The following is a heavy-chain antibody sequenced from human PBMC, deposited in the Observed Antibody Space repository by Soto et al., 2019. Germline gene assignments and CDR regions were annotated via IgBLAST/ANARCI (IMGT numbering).Heavy chain of an antibody. CDR1: GYSFDTYW. V-gene: IGHV5-51*01. CDR3: ARHTPTYDCSDS. CDR2: IYPDDSET. D-gene: IGHD3-3*01. J-gene: IGHJ4*02. Sequence: GESLKISCQGSGYSFDTYWIGWVRQMPGRGLEWMGSIYPDDSETRYNPSFQGQITLSADKSISVAYVQWSSLKASDTAVYFCARHTPTYDCSDSWGQGTLVTVSS.